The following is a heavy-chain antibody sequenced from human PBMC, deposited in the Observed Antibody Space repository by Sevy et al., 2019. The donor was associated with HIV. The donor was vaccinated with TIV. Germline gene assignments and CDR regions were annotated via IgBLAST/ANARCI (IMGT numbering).Heavy chain of an antibody. CDR1: GFTFSSYA. V-gene: IGHV3-23*01. D-gene: IGHD2-21*02. CDR3: ARVVVTATYYFDY. J-gene: IGHJ4*02. Sequence: GGSLRLSCAASGFTFSSYAMTWVRQAPGKGLEWVSAISGSGGSTYFADSVEGRFTISRDNSENTLYLQVNSLRAEDTAVYYGARVVVTATYYFDYWGQGTLVTVSS. CDR2: ISGSGGST.